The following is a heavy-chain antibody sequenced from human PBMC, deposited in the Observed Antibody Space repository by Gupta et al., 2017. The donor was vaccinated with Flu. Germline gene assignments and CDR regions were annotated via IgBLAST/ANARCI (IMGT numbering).Heavy chain of an antibody. CDR1: GGAFSNHA. Sequence: QVQLVQSGPEVNKPGSSVKVPCKASGGAFSNHAVTWVRQAPGQGLQWMGGIIPMFGTTCYAEKFQGRLTITADESTSTAYMELHSLRSDDTAVYYCAADDGGDDFYVDYWGQGTLVTVSS. J-gene: IGHJ4*02. CDR2: IIPMFGTT. CDR3: AADDGGDDFYVDY. V-gene: IGHV1-69*01. D-gene: IGHD2-21*02.